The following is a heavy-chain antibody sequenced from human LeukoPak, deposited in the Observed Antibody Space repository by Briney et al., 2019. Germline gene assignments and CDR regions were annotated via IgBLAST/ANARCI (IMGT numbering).Heavy chain of an antibody. V-gene: IGHV4-39*07. D-gene: IGHD3-10*01. CDR1: GGSISSSNYY. CDR2: IYYSGST. CDR3: AGAGSGSYYGSYDY. Sequence: SETLSLTCSVSGGSISSSNYYWGWIRQPPGEGLEWIATIYYSGSTYYNPSLKSRVTMSVDTSKNQFSLKLSSVTAADTAVYYCAGAGSGSYYGSYDYWGQGTLVTVSS. J-gene: IGHJ4*02.